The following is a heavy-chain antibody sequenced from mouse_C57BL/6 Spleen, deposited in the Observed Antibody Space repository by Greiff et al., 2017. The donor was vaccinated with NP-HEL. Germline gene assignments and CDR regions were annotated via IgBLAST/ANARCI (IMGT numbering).Heavy chain of an antibody. V-gene: IGHV1-55*01. Sequence: VQLQQPGAELVKPGASVKMSCKASGYTFTSYWITWVKQRPGQGLEWIGDIYPGSGSTNYNEKFKSKATLTVDTSSSTAYMQLSSLTSEDSAVYYCARGGQLRLPFAYWGQGTLVTVSA. CDR2: IYPGSGST. CDR1: GYTFTSYW. J-gene: IGHJ3*01. D-gene: IGHD3-2*02. CDR3: ARGGQLRLPFAY.